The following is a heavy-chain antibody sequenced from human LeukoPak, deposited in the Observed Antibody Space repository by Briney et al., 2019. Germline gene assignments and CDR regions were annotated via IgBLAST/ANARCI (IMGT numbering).Heavy chain of an antibody. D-gene: IGHD6-6*01. J-gene: IGHJ4*02. Sequence: GTSLRLSCAVSGFTMKNFGMHWVRQTPGKGLEWVAIILQDGSEKHYVASVKGRFTISRDNAKNSVYLQMNGLRAEDTAVYYCARAGAYSSSSPAGLWGQGTLVTVSS. CDR1: GFTMKNFG. V-gene: IGHV3-7*01. CDR3: ARAGAYSSSSPAGL. CDR2: ILQDGSEK.